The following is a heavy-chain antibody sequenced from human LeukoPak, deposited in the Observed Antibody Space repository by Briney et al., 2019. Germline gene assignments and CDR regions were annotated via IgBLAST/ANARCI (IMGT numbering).Heavy chain of an antibody. V-gene: IGHV3-7*01. CDR3: ARGGHRQKEF. CDR2: IRHDGSDK. D-gene: IGHD3-10*01. Sequence: GGSLRLSCSASGFTFSNYWMTWVRQSPGKGLEWVAIIRHDGSDKYCVDSVKGRFTISRDNAKNSLYLQMSSLRAEDTAVYYCARGGHRQKEFWGQGTLVTVSS. J-gene: IGHJ4*02. CDR1: GFTFSNYW.